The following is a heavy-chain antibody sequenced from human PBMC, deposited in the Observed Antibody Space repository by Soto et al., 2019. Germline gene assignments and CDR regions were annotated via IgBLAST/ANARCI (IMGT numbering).Heavy chain of an antibody. J-gene: IGHJ4*02. CDR3: ARASRIDFWSGYWPKSFDY. D-gene: IGHD3-3*01. CDR2: INHSGST. CDR1: GGSFSGYY. V-gene: IGHV4-34*01. Sequence: SETLSLTCAVYGGSFSGYYWSWIRQPPGKGLEWIGEINHSGSTNYNPSLKSRVTISVDTSKNQFSLKLSSVTAADTAVYYCARASRIDFWSGYWPKSFDYWGQGTLVTVSS.